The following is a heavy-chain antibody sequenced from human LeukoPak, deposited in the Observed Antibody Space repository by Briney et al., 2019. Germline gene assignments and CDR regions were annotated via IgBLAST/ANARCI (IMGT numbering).Heavy chain of an antibody. CDR3: AMLDETSWEYGTHDLRYY. J-gene: IGHJ4*02. D-gene: IGHD4-17*01. CDR1: GGSITSGSYY. V-gene: IGHV4-61*09. CDR2: IYTSGST. Sequence: SETLSLTCTISGGSITSGSYYWSWIRQPAGKGLEWIGHIYTSGSTNYNPSLKSRVTISLDTSKNQFSLKLTSVTAADTAVYYCAMLDETSWEYGTHDLRYYWGQGTLVTVSS.